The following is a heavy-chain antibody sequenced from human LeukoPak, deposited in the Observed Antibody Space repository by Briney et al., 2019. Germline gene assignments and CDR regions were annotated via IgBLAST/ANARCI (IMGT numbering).Heavy chain of an antibody. CDR3: ARRAGAYSHPYDY. CDR2: MFYSGST. CDR1: GGSVSSTNSY. Sequence: SETLSLTCTVSGGSVSSTNSYWAWLRQSPGKGLEWIGSMFYSGSTFYNSSIMSRVTISVDTSRNQFSLKVTSLTAADTAVYYCARRAGAYSHPYDYWGQGTLVTVSS. V-gene: IGHV4-39*07. J-gene: IGHJ4*02. D-gene: IGHD4/OR15-4a*01.